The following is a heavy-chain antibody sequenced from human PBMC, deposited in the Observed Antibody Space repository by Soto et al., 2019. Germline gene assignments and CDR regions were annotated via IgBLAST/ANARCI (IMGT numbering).Heavy chain of an antibody. V-gene: IGHV3-74*01. CDR3: ARAVFYGDYAVND. Sequence: EVQLVESGGGLVQPGGSLRLSCAASGFTFSNYWMHWVRQAPGKGLLWVSRIRTDGSSTDYADSVKGRVTISSGNAKNSLYLQMNSLRAEDTAVYYCARAVFYGDYAVNDWGQGTLVTVSS. CDR1: GFTFSNYW. J-gene: IGHJ4*02. CDR2: IRTDGSST. D-gene: IGHD4-17*01.